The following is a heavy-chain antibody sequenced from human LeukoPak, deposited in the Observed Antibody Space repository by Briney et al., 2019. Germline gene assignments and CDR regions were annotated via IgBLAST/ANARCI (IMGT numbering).Heavy chain of an antibody. CDR1: GFTFSSYS. D-gene: IGHD1-26*01. J-gene: IGHJ6*03. Sequence: GGSLRLSCAASGFTFSSYSMNWVRQAPGKGLEWVSYVSSSSSTIYYADSVKGRFTISRDNAKNSLYLQMNSLRAEDTAVYYCARRGRGSYSNYYYMDVWGRGTTVTVSS. CDR3: ARRGRGSYSNYYYMDV. CDR2: VSSSSSTI. V-gene: IGHV3-48*01.